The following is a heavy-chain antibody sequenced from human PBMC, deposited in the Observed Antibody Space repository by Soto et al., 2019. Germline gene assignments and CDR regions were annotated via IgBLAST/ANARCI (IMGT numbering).Heavy chain of an antibody. Sequence: QVQLVQSGAEVKKPGASVKVSCEASGYTFASSGISWVRQAPGQGLEWMGWISTYNGNTKYAQNLQGRLTLTTDTSTNTAYMELTSLRSDDTAVYYCARGGSRGQRYFDYWGQGTLVNVSS. CDR1: GYTFASSG. CDR2: ISTYNGNT. J-gene: IGHJ4*02. D-gene: IGHD6-25*01. CDR3: ARGGSRGQRYFDY. V-gene: IGHV1-18*01.